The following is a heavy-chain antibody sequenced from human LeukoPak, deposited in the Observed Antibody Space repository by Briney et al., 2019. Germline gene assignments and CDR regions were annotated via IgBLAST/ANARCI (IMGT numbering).Heavy chain of an antibody. CDR3: ARDQIPLNYMDV. V-gene: IGHV1-18*01. Sequence: ASVKVSCKASGYTFTSYGISWVRQAPGQGLEWMGWISAYNGNTNYAQKLQGRVTMTTDTSTSTAYMELRSLRSDGTAVYYCARDQIPLNYMDVWGKGTTVTISS. CDR2: ISAYNGNT. CDR1: GYTFTSYG. J-gene: IGHJ6*03.